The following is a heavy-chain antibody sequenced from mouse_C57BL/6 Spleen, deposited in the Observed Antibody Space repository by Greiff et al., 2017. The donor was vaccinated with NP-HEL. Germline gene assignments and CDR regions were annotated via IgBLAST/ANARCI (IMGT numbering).Heavy chain of an antibody. CDR1: GYTFTSYW. V-gene: IGHV1-61*01. Sequence: QVQLQQPGAELVRPGSSVKLSCKASGYTFTSYWMDWVKQRPGQGLEWIGNIYPSDSETHYNQKFKDKATLTVDKSSSTAYMELRSLTSEDSAVYYCAREGGAMDYWGQGTSVTVSS. CDR2: IYPSDSET. CDR3: AREGGAMDY. J-gene: IGHJ4*01.